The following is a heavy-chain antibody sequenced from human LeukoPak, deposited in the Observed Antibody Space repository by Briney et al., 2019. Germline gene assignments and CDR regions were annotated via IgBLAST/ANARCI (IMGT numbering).Heavy chain of an antibody. J-gene: IGHJ5*02. CDR1: GGSISTFY. CDR2: IFHTGNS. D-gene: IGHD3-3*02. V-gene: IGHV4-59*12. Sequence: SETLSLTCTISGGSISTFYWSRLRQPPGKGLEWIAYIFHTGNSNYNPSLKGRVTISVDTSKNQFSLKVNSVTAADTAMYYCARDGQWGNFGVARTYNWFDPWGQGTLVTVSS. CDR3: ARDGQWGNFGVARTYNWFDP.